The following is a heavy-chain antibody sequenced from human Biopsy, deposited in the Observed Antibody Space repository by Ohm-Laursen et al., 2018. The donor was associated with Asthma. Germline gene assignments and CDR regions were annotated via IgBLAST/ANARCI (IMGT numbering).Heavy chain of an antibody. CDR2: ISFDGSTK. J-gene: IGHJ4*01. D-gene: IGHD6-19*01. CDR3: ARGDSSGWSQYYFDY. Sequence: SLRLSCAASGLTFRNYGMHWVRQAPGKGLEWVALISFDGSTKYFADSVKGRFTISRDNSKNTLYLQMNSLRAEDTAVYYCARGDSSGWSQYYFDYWGQGTLVTVSS. CDR1: GLTFRNYG. V-gene: IGHV3-30*03.